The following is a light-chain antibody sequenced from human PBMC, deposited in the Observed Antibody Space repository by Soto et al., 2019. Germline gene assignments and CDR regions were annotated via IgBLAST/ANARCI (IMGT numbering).Light chain of an antibody. J-gene: IGKJ2*01. CDR3: QQYHSYPYT. Sequence: DIQMTQSPSTLSASVGDRVTITCRASQSISSWLAWYQQKPGKAPKVLISKASTLQSGVSSRFSGSRSATEFTLTVSSLQPDDFATDYCQQYHSYPYTFGQGTKLEIE. CDR2: KAS. V-gene: IGKV1-5*03. CDR1: QSISSW.